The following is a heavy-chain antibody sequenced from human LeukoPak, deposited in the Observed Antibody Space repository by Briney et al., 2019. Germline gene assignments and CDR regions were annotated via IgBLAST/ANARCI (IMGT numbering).Heavy chain of an antibody. V-gene: IGHV4-34*01. CDR2: INHSGST. CDR3: ARHGTQWLRYPNFDY. J-gene: IGHJ4*02. CDR1: GGSFSGYY. Sequence: PSETLSLTCAVYGGSFSGYYWSWIRQPPGKGLEWIGEINHSGSTNYNPSLKSRVTISVDTSNNQFSLKLSSVTAADTAVYYCARHGTQWLRYPNFDYWGQGTLVTVSS. D-gene: IGHD6-19*01.